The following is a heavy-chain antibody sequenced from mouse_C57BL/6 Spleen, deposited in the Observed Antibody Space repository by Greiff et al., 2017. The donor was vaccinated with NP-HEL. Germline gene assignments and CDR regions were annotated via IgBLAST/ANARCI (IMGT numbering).Heavy chain of an antibody. CDR3: ARGGGSSYPYFDY. V-gene: IGHV1-52*01. J-gene: IGHJ2*01. CDR2: IDPSDSET. CDR1: GYTFTSYW. Sequence: QVQLQQPGAELVRPGSSVKLSCKASGYTFTSYWMPWVKQRPIQGLEWIGNIDPSDSETHYNQKFKDKATLTVDKSSSTAYMQLSSLTSEDSAVYYCARGGGSSYPYFDYWGQGTTLTVSS. D-gene: IGHD1-1*01.